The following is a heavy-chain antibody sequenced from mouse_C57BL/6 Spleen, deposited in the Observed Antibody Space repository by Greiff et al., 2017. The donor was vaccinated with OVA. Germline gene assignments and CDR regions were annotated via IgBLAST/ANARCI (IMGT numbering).Heavy chain of an antibody. CDR3: ARMVFDY. Sequence: EVKLQESVAELVRPGASVKLSCTASGFNFKNTYMHWVKQRPEQGLEWIGRIDPANGNTKYAPKFQGKATITADTSSNTAYLQLSSLTSEDTASYYCARMVFDYWGQGTTLTVSS. V-gene: IGHV14-3*01. CDR2: IDPANGNT. CDR1: GFNFKNTY. D-gene: IGHD2-3*01. J-gene: IGHJ2*01.